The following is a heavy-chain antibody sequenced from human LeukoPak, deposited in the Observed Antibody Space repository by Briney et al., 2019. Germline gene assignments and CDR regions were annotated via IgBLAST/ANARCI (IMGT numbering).Heavy chain of an antibody. CDR1: GGLVSSGSYF. V-gene: IGHV4-61*01. D-gene: IGHD1-26*01. Sequence: SETLSLTCTVSGGLVSSGSYFWSWIRQPPGKGLEWIGYIYYSGSTNYNPSLKSRVTISVDTSKNQFSLKLSSVTAADTAVYYCARVLVGATTLDPYFDYWGQGTLVTVSS. J-gene: IGHJ4*02. CDR3: ARVLVGATTLDPYFDY. CDR2: IYYSGST.